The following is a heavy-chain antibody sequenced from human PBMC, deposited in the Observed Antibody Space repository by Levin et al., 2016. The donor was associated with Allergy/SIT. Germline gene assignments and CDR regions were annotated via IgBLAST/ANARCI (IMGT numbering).Heavy chain of an antibody. Sequence: VRQAPGKGLEWVAVISYDGSNKYYADSVKGRFTISRDNSKNTLYLQMNSLRAEDTAVYYCAKDRERGGLTYYGMDVWGQGTTVTVSS. V-gene: IGHV3-30*18. CDR2: ISYDGSNK. D-gene: IGHD5-24*01. J-gene: IGHJ6*02. CDR3: AKDRERGGLTYYGMDV.